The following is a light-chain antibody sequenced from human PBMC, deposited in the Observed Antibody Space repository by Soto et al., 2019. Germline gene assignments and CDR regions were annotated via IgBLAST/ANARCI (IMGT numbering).Light chain of an antibody. J-gene: IGKJ1*01. V-gene: IGKV3-20*01. CDR3: QQYGHSLWT. CDR1: QSVSSRH. CDR2: GAS. Sequence: EIVLTQSPGTLSLPPGERAPLSCRASQSVSSRHLAWYQQKPGQAPRLLIYGASSRATGIPDRFSGSGSGTDFTLTISRLEAEDYAVYYCQQYGHSLWTFGQGTKVDI.